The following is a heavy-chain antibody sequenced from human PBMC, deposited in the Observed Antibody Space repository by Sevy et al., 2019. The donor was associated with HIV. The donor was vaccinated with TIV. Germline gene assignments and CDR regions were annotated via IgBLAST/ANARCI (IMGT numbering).Heavy chain of an antibody. CDR3: ARVVAVGATVEWFDP. D-gene: IGHD2-15*01. J-gene: IGHJ5*02. V-gene: IGHV1-69*13. Sequence: ASVKVSCKASGGAFSSYAISWVRQAPGQGLEWMGGTIPIFGISHYAQKFQGRVTITADESTNTAYMDLSSLRSEDTAEYFCARVVAVGATVEWFDPWGQGTLVTVSS. CDR2: TIPIFGIS. CDR1: GGAFSSYA.